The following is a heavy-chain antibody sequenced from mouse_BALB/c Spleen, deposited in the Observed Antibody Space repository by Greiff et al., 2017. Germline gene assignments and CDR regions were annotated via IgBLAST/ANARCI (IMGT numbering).Heavy chain of an antibody. J-gene: IGHJ3*01. CDR3: ARDSYRDDAWCAY. V-gene: IGHV5-6-3*01. Sequence: DVMLVESGGGLVQPGGSLTLSCAASGFTFSSYGMSWVRQTPDKRLELVATINSNGGSTYYPDSVKGRFTISRDNAKNTLYLQMSSVKTEDTAMYDCARDSYRDDAWCAYWGQGTLVTVSA. CDR1: GFTFSSYG. CDR2: INSNGGST. D-gene: IGHD2-14*01.